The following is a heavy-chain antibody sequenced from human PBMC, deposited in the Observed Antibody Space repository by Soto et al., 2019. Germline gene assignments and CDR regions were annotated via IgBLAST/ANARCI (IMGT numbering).Heavy chain of an antibody. Sequence: QITLKASGPTLLKPTQTLTLTCSCSGFSLGTSGVAVGWIRQPPGKALEWLALIYGDNDKRYRSYLKNRLTITQDTSKNQVILKMTDMDPVDTATYYCARSVAGSGETDYFDYWGQGTLVTVSS. D-gene: IGHD3-10*01. V-gene: IGHV2-5*02. J-gene: IGHJ4*02. CDR1: GFSLGTSGVA. CDR3: ARSVAGSGETDYFDY. CDR2: IYGDNDK.